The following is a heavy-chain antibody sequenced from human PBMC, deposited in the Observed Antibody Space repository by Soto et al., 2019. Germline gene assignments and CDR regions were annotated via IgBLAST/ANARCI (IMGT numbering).Heavy chain of an antibody. CDR3: ARSRGSYYSTLDS. Sequence: QVQLVQSGAEVKKPGSSVKVSCKASADTFTGYTVTWVRQAPGQGLEWVGRVIPILGASNFAQKFQGRVTISADKSTDTAYMVLTGLTSEDTAVYYCARSRGSYYSTLDSWGQGTLVTVSS. D-gene: IGHD3-10*01. CDR1: ADTFTGYT. V-gene: IGHV1-69*08. J-gene: IGHJ4*02. CDR2: VIPILGAS.